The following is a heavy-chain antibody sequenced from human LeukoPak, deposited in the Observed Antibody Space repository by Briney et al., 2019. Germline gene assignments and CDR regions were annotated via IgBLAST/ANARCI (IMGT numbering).Heavy chain of an antibody. D-gene: IGHD5-24*01. CDR1: GGSISSYY. Sequence: SETLSLTCTVSGGSISSYYWSCIRQPAGKGLECIGRIYTSWSTNYNPSLKSRVTMSVDTSKNQFSLKLSSVTAAATAVYYCARGWRRLGGYNLIGFGYWGQGTLVTVSS. V-gene: IGHV4-4*07. CDR2: IYTSWST. J-gene: IGHJ4*02. CDR3: ARGWRRLGGYNLIGFGY.